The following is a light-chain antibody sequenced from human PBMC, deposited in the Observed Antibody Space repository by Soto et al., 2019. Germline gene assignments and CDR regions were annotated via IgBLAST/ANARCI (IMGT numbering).Light chain of an antibody. CDR2: DAS. J-gene: IGKJ4*01. V-gene: IGKV1-33*01. CDR3: QQYETLPPT. CDR1: QDISKF. Sequence: DIQMTQSPSSLSAPVGDRVTITCQASQDISKFLNWYQQKPGKAPELLIYDASNFETGVPSRFSGSGSGTDFTFTIISLQPEDLATYYCQQYETLPPTFGGGTKVEIK.